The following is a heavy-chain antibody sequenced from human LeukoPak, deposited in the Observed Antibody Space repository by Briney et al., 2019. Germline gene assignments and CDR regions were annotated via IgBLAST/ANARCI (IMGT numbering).Heavy chain of an antibody. D-gene: IGHD2-2*02. Sequence: SETLSLTCAVYGGSFSGYYWSWIRQPPGKGLEWIGEINHSGSTNYNPSLKSRVTISVGTSKNQFSLKLSSVTAADTAVYYCARGSAAILRYFQHWGQGTLVTVSS. CDR3: ARGSAAILRYFQH. CDR1: GGSFSGYY. J-gene: IGHJ1*01. CDR2: INHSGST. V-gene: IGHV4-34*01.